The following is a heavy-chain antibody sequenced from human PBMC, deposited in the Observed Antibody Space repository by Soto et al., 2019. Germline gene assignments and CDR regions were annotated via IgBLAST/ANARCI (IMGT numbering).Heavy chain of an antibody. CDR2: IDWDDDK. J-gene: IGHJ6*02. CDR1: GFSLSTSGMC. D-gene: IGHD4-17*01. V-gene: IGHV2-70*01. Sequence: SGPTLVNPTQTLTLTCTFSGFSLSTSGMCVSWIRQPPGKALEWLALIDWDDDKYYSTSLKTRLTISKDTSKNQVVLTMTNMDPVDTATYYCARIRATVAPRGWSYYDMDVWGQGTTVTVSS. CDR3: ARIRATVAPRGWSYYDMDV.